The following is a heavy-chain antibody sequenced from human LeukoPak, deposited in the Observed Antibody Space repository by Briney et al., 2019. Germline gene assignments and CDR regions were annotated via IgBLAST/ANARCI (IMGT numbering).Heavy chain of an antibody. CDR3: ASRAFLLAGSHTFDN. V-gene: IGHV4-34*01. J-gene: IGHJ4*02. CDR1: GGSFTDFY. D-gene: IGHD3-3*02. CDR2: ITHTGAT. Sequence: PSETLSLTCGVSGGSFTDFYWGWIRQSPEKGLEWMGEITHTGATKYNPSLQSRVTISVDRNKNHSSLTLRTVPAADTTVYYCASRAFLLAGSHTFDNWGRGTLVRVS.